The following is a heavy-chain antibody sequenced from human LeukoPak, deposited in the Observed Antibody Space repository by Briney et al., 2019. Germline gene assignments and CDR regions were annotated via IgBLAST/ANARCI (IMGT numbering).Heavy chain of an antibody. Sequence: SETLSLTCAVYGGSFSGYYWSWIRQPPGKGLEWIGEINHSGSNNYNPSVKSRVTISVGTSKNQFSLKLSSVTAADTAVYYCAISGIAVAGTSDYWGQGTLVTVSS. CDR2: INHSGSN. V-gene: IGHV4-34*01. CDR1: GGSFSGYY. D-gene: IGHD6-19*01. CDR3: AISGIAVAGTSDY. J-gene: IGHJ4*02.